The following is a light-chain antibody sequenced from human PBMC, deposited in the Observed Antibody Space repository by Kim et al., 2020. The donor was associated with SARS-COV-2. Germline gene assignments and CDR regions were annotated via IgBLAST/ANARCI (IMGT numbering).Light chain of an antibody. CDR3: SSYAGTRVL. J-gene: IGLJ1*01. CDR2: EVS. CDR1: SNVIGKYNY. V-gene: IGLV2-8*01. Sequence: QSVTFSCNGTSNVIGKYNYVSWNQQHHGRALKLLICEVSERPSGVPDRFSGSKSGNTASLTVSGLQTEDDADYYCSSYAGTRVLFGSGTKVTVL.